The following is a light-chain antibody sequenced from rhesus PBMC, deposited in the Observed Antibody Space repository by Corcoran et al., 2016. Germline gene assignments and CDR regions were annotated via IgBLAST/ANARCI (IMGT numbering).Light chain of an antibody. Sequence: DIQMTQSPSALSASVGDRVTISCRASQNIYSNLAWYQQKPGKAPKLLIYAASSLQTGIPSRFRGSGSLTDFTLTISSLQPEDSAAYYCQHYYDNPYSFGQWTKVEIK. J-gene: IGKJ2*01. CDR1: QNIYSN. V-gene: IGKV1S12*01. CDR2: AAS. CDR3: QHYYDNPYS.